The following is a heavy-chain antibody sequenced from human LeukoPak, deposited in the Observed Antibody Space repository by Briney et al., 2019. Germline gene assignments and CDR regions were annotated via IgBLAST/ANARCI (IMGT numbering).Heavy chain of an antibody. CDR2: INEDGSEK. V-gene: IGHV3-7*01. J-gene: IGHJ4*02. CDR3: ATRSQAPAN. CDR1: GFTFSTYW. D-gene: IGHD1-26*01. Sequence: GGSLRLSCAAPGFTFSTYWMTWVRQAPGKGLEWVANINEDGSEKNYVDSVKGRFTISRDNAKNSLSLQLESLRVEDTAVYYCATRSQAPANWGQGTLVTVSS.